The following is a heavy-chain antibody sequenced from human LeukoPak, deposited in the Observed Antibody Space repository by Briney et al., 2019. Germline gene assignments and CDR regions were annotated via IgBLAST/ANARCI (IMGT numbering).Heavy chain of an antibody. Sequence: GRSLRLSCAASGFTFDDYGMSWVRQAPGKGLEWVSGINWNGGSTGYADSVKGRFTISRDNAKNSLYMQMNSLRAEDTALYHCARGTYDFRGQFDPWGQGTLVTVSS. CDR3: ARGTYDFRGQFDP. V-gene: IGHV3-20*01. J-gene: IGHJ5*02. CDR2: INWNGGST. D-gene: IGHD3-3*01. CDR1: GFTFDDYG.